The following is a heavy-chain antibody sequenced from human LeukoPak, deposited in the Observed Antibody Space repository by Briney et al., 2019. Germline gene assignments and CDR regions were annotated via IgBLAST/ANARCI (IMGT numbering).Heavy chain of an antibody. V-gene: IGHV4-59*01. D-gene: IGHD3-22*01. CDR1: GGSISSYY. CDR2: IIYSGRT. CDR3: AKWGYYFDSSAHVVPTDDS. Sequence: PSETLSLTCTVSGGSISSYYWTWIRQPPGKGLEWIGYIIYSGRTDYNPSLKSRVTISVDTYRNQFPLNLSSVTAADTAVYYCAKWGYYFDSSAHVVPTDDSCGHETLVTVSS. J-gene: IGHJ5*01.